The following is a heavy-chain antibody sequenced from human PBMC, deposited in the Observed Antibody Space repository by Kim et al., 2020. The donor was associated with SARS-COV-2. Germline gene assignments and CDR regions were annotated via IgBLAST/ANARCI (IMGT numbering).Heavy chain of an antibody. CDR1: GGSISSSSYY. D-gene: IGHD3-10*01. CDR2: IYYSGST. CDR3: ARILLWFGELPTQYYFDY. V-gene: IGHV4-39*01. J-gene: IGHJ4*02. Sequence: SETLSLTCTVSGGSISSSSYYWGWIRQPPGKGLEWIGSIYYSGSTYYNPSLKSRVTISVDTSKNQFSLKLSSVTAADTAVYYCARILLWFGELPTQYYFDYWGQGTLVTVSS.